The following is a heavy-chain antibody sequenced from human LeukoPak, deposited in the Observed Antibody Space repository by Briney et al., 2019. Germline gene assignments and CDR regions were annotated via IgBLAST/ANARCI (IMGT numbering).Heavy chain of an antibody. CDR3: ARGGGLVGPSDY. V-gene: IGHV4-38-2*02. CDR1: GFSVSGGYY. CDR2: IHHGASS. J-gene: IGHJ4*02. D-gene: IGHD3-16*01. Sequence: PSETLSLTCSVSGFSVSGGYYWCCIRQTPGEGLEWIGSIHHGASSYYNPSLRSRVTVSLDTPKNQFSLRMTSVTAADTAVYYCARGGGLVGPSDYWGQGILVTVSA.